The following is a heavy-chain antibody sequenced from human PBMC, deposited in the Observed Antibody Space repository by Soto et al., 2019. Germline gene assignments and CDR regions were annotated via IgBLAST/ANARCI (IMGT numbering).Heavy chain of an antibody. CDR2: IYYSGST. J-gene: IGHJ4*02. CDR3: ARHAYRRGWADY. Sequence: PSETLSLTCTVSGGSISSSSYYWGWIRQPPGKGLEWIGTIYYSGSTYYNPTLKSRVSISVDTPKTQFSLKLSSATAAHTAVYYCARHAYRRGWADYCGQGTLDTVSS. V-gene: IGHV4-39*01. D-gene: IGHD6-19*01. CDR1: GGSISSSSYY.